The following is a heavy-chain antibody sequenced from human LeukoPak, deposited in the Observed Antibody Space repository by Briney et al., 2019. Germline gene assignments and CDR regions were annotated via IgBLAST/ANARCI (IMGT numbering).Heavy chain of an antibody. D-gene: IGHD1-20*01. CDR1: GGTFSSYA. V-gene: IGHV1-69*13. CDR2: IIPIFGTA. Sequence: GASVKVSCKASGGTFSSYAISWVRQAPGQGLEWMGGIIPIFGTANYAQKFQGRVTITADESTSTAYMELSSLRSEDTAVYYCAKILTGTGPTMDVWGQGTTVTVSS. J-gene: IGHJ6*02. CDR3: AKILTGTGPTMDV.